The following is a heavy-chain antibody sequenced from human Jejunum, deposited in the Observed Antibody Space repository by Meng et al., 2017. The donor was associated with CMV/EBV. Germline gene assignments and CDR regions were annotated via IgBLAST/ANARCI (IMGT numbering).Heavy chain of an antibody. CDR1: GGSISGYY. D-gene: IGHD6-13*01. J-gene: IGHJ4*02. CDR2: VYMSGST. Sequence: GPQREWGPGLVKPSWTLSLTCTVSGGSISGYYWNWIRQPAGKGLEWIGRVYMSGSTNYNPSLRSRVAMSVDTSKTQFSLRLTSVTAADTAVYYCARDRMAAPGTFEYWGQGTLVTVSS. CDR3: ARDRMAAPGTFEY. V-gene: IGHV4-4*07.